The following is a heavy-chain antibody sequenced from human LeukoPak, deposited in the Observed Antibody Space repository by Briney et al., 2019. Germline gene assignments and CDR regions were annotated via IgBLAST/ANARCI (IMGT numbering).Heavy chain of an antibody. J-gene: IGHJ4*02. CDR2: ISYDGSSK. Sequence: GRSPRLSCAASGFTFSSYAMHWVRQAPGKGLEWVALISYDGSSKYYADSVKGRFTISRDSSKNTLYVQMNSLRPEDTALYYCARGSYYYGSGSYSYTLLDYWGQGTLVTVSS. D-gene: IGHD3-10*01. CDR3: ARGSYYYGSGSYSYTLLDY. V-gene: IGHV3-30-3*01. CDR1: GFTFSSYA.